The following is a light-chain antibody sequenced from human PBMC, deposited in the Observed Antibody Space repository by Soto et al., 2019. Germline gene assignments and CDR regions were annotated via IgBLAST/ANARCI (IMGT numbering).Light chain of an antibody. J-gene: IGLJ2*01. CDR3: TAWDDSLNGVV. CDR2: SNN. CDR1: SSNIGSNT. Sequence: QSALTQPPSASGTPGQRVTISCSGSSSNIGSNTVNWYQKLPGTAPKLLMYSNNQRPSGVPDRFSGSKSGTSASLAISGLQSEDEADYYCTAWDDSLNGVVFGGGTKLTVL. V-gene: IGLV1-44*01.